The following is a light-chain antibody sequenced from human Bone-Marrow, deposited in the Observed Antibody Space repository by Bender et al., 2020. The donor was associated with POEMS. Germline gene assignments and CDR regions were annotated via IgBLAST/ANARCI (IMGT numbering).Light chain of an antibody. Sequence: QSALTQPASVSGSPGQSLTISCTGSSSDIGSYNYVSWYKRHPGEAPQLMIYDVSYRPSGVSSRFSGSKSGTTASLTISGLQPEDEAEYFCGSFSPPSTTFVFGTGTDLTVL. J-gene: IGLJ1*01. V-gene: IGLV2-14*03. CDR3: GSFSPPSTTFV. CDR1: SSDIGSYNY. CDR2: DVS.